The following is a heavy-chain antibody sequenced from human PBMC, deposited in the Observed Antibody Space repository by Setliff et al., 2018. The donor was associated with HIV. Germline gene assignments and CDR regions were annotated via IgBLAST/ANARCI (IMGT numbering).Heavy chain of an antibody. J-gene: IGHJ4*02. D-gene: IGHD1-26*01. Sequence: GGSLRLSCEASGFTFSISTLHWVRQAPGKGLEYVSAITSNGGNTYYADSVKGRFTIFRDDSKNTLYLQMGSLRLEDMAPYHCARGTPRGSYDYWGQGTLVTV. CDR2: ITSNGGNT. CDR1: GFTFSIST. CDR3: ARGTPRGSYDY. V-gene: IGHV3-64*02.